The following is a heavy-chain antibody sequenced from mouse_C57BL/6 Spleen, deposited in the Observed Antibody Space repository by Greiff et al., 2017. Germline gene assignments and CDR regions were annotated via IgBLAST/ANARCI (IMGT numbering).Heavy chain of an antibody. CDR2: INPNNGGT. CDR1: GYTFPDYY. V-gene: IGHV1-26*01. Sequence: EVQLQQSGPELVKPGASVKISGKASGYTFPDYYWNWVKQSHGKSLEWIGDINPNNGGTSYNQKFKGKATLTVDKSSSTAYMELRSLTSEDSAVYYCARGGPDYWGQGTTLTVSS. CDR3: ARGGPDY. J-gene: IGHJ2*01.